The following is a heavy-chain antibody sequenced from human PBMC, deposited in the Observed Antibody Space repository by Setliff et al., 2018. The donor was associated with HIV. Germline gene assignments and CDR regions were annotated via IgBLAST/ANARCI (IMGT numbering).Heavy chain of an antibody. CDR3: ARDPAPSSSASYFQH. CDR1: GGSFSGYY. Sequence: PSETLSLTCAFNGGSFSGYYWMWIRQSPGEGLEWIGEINHSGNTNYNPSLKSRVTMSGDTSKNQFSLNLTSVTAADTAVYYCARDPAPSSSASYFQHWGQGTPVTVS. CDR2: INHSGNT. D-gene: IGHD6-6*01. J-gene: IGHJ1*01. V-gene: IGHV4-34*01.